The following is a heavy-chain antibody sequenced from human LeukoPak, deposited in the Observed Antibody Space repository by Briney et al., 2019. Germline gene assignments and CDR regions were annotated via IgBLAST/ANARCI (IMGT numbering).Heavy chain of an antibody. Sequence: GGSLRLSCVASGFTFSSYAMSWVRQAPGKGLERVSAISGSGGSTYYADSVKGRFTISRDNSKNTLYLQMNSLRAEDTAVYYCAKRHCSSASCYTSTFDYWGQGTLVTVSS. CDR1: GFTFSSYA. CDR2: ISGSGGST. CDR3: AKRHCSSASCYTSTFDY. V-gene: IGHV3-23*01. J-gene: IGHJ4*02. D-gene: IGHD2-2*02.